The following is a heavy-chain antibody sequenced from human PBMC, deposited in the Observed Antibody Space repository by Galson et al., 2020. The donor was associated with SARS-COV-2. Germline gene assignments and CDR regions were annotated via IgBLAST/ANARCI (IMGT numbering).Heavy chain of an antibody. Sequence: SETLSLTCTVSGGSISSSSYYWGWIPQPPGKGLEWTGSIYYSGSTYSNPSLKSRVTISVDTSKNQFSLKLSSVTAADTAVYYCARYSSGWNSDSAFDIWGQGTMVTVSS. CDR3: ARYSSGWNSDSAFDI. CDR1: GGSISSSSYY. V-gene: IGHV4-39*01. D-gene: IGHD6-19*01. CDR2: IYYSGST. J-gene: IGHJ3*02.